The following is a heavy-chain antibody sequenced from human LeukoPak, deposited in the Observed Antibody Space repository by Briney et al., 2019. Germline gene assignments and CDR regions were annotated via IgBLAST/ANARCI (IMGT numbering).Heavy chain of an antibody. D-gene: IGHD6-19*01. V-gene: IGHV1-69*02. Sequence: ASVKVSCKVSGSSFTSYTISWVRQAPRQGLEWMGRIIPIHNMINYAHNCQDRVTITAHKSTSTAYMELSSLRSEDTAIYYCARGAVAGLEGVDYWGQGTLVTVSS. CDR2: IIPIHNMI. CDR1: GSSFTSYT. J-gene: IGHJ4*02. CDR3: ARGAVAGLEGVDY.